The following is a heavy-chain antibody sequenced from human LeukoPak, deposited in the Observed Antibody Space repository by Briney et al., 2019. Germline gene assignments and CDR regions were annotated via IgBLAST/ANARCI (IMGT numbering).Heavy chain of an antibody. CDR1: GASFSSGDQY. V-gene: IGHV4-31*03. CDR3: SRGLDSRKLGY. D-gene: IGHD3-22*01. Sequence: SETLSLTCTVSGASFSSGDQYWNWIRQRPGEGLEWIGSIHPSGALYNNPSLESRVTISIDTSKNQFSLNLNSVTAADTAVYFCSRGLDSRKLGYWGQGTLVTVSS. CDR2: IHPSGAL. J-gene: IGHJ4*02.